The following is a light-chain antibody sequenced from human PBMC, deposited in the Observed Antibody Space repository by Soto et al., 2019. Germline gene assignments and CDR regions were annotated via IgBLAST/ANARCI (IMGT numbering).Light chain of an antibody. CDR3: CSYAGTYTLV. V-gene: IGLV2-11*01. J-gene: IGLJ2*01. Sequence: QSALTQPRSVSGSPGQSVTISCTGTSSDVGTYLYVSWYQQYPGKAPKLMIYDVTKRPSGVPDRFSGSKSGNTASLTISGLQAEDEADYYCCSYAGTYTLVFGGGTKVTVL. CDR1: SSDVGTYLY. CDR2: DVT.